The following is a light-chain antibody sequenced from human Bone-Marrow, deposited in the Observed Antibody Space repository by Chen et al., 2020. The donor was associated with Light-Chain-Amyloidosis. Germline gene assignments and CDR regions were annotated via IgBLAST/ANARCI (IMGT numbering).Light chain of an antibody. V-gene: IGKV3-20*01. CDR3: QQYGTSPLT. CDR1: QTISSNY. Sequence: EIVFTQSPGPLFLSPGEGANVSCRASQTISSNYLTGYQQQFGQAPRLLIYGSSSRATGIPDRFTGSGSGTDFTLTINRLKPEDFAMYYCQQYGTSPLTFGGGIKVEIK. J-gene: IGKJ4*01. CDR2: GSS.